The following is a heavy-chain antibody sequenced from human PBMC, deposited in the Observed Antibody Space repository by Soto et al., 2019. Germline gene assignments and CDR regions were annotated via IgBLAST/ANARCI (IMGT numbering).Heavy chain of an antibody. CDR1: GGSISSYY. V-gene: IGHV4-59*01. CDR2: IYYSGST. CDR3: ARRVASGYSSLNWFDP. D-gene: IGHD6-13*01. J-gene: IGHJ5*02. Sequence: PSETLSLTCTVSGGSISSYYWSWIRQPPGKGLEWIGYIYYSGSTNYNPSLKSRVTISVDTSKNQFSLKLSSVTAADTAVYYCARRVASGYSSLNWFDPWGQGTLVTSPQ.